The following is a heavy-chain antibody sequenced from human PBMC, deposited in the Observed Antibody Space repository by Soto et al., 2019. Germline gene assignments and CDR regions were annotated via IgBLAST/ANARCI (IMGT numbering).Heavy chain of an antibody. D-gene: IGHD4-4*01. CDR3: TRPSKDGYSFGY. CDR2: IRSKTNNYAT. CDR1: GFTFTDSA. J-gene: IGHJ4*02. V-gene: IGHV3-73*01. Sequence: EVQLVESGGGLVQPGGSLKLSCAASGFTFTDSAIHWVRQASGKGLEWVGRIRSKTNNYATAHAASVTGRFSISRDDSRNTAYLQMNSLKTEDTAVYYCTRPSKDGYSFGYWGQGTLVTVS.